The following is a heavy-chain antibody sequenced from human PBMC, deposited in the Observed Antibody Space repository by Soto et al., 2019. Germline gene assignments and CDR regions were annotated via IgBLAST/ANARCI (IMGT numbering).Heavy chain of an antibody. J-gene: IGHJ4*02. D-gene: IGHD6-13*01. V-gene: IGHV4-39*02. Sequence: QLQLQESGPGLVKPSETLSLTCTASGGSIRSSNYYWGWIRQPPGKGLEWIGTIYYIGSTYYNPSLKSRVTRSIDTSKNQFSLKLSSVTAADTAVYYCARELRDIAAADSRVGYYWGQGTLVTVSS. CDR3: ARELRDIAAADSRVGYY. CDR2: IYYIGST. CDR1: GGSIRSSNYY.